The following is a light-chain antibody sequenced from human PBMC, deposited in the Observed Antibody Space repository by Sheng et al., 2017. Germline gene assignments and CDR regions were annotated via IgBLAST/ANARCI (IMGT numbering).Light chain of an antibody. CDR2: DSS. Sequence: EVVLTQSPATLSLSPGERATLSCRASQSVSSQLVWYQQKPGQAPRLLIYDSSVRATGTPGRFSGSGAGTGFTLTINSLQPADFATYYCLQHKRYPLSFGGGTKVEIK. CDR3: LQHKRYPLS. J-gene: IGKJ4*01. CDR1: QSVSSQ. V-gene: IGKV3D-11*02.